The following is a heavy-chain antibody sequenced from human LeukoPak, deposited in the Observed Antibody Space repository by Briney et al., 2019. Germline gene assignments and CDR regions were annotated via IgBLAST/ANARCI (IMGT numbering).Heavy chain of an antibody. CDR3: ARSPGYYFDY. V-gene: IGHV4-59*01. CDR1: GDSISGYY. J-gene: IGHJ4*02. CDR2: IYYSGST. Sequence: SETLSLTCTVSGDSISGYYWSWIRQPPGKGLEWIGYIYYSGSTNYSPSLKSRVTISVDTSKNQFSLKLSSVTAADTAVYFCARSPGYYFDYWGQGTLVTVSS.